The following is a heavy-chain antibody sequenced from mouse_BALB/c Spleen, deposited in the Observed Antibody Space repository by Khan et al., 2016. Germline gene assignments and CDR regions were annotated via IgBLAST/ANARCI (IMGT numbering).Heavy chain of an antibody. CDR1: GFDFSRYW. CDR2: INPDSYTI. V-gene: IGHV4-1*02. Sequence: EVQLVESGGGLVHPGGSLKLSCAASGFDFSRYWMSWVRQAPGKGLEWIGEINPDSYTINYTPSLKAKFIISRDNAKNTLYLQMSKVRSEDTALYYCARAVYYGYLAYWGQGTLVTVSA. J-gene: IGHJ3*01. D-gene: IGHD1-1*01. CDR3: ARAVYYGYLAY.